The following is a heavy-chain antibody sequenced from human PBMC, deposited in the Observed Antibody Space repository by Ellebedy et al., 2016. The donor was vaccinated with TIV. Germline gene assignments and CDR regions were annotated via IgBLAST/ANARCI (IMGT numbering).Heavy chain of an antibody. Sequence: GESLKISCAASGLNVFSSYSMDWVRQTPGKGLEWVSLITWNGVNTEYADSVKGRFTISRDNNRNSLYLQMNSLRSEDTAIYYCAKDMGSSSWLDSWGQGTLVTVSS. CDR1: GLNVFSSYS. V-gene: IGHV3-43*01. CDR2: ITWNGVNT. D-gene: IGHD6-13*01. CDR3: AKDMGSSSWLDS. J-gene: IGHJ4*02.